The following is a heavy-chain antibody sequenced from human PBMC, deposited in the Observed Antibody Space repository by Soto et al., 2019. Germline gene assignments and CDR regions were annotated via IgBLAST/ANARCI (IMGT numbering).Heavy chain of an antibody. Sequence: SETLSLTCTVSGGSVSGGSYYWSRIRQPPGKGLEWIGNIYHSGSSNYNPSLKSRVTISVDKSKNQFSLKLSSVTAADTAVYYCARGSGYRVDPWGQGTLVTVSS. CDR3: ARGSGYRVDP. D-gene: IGHD5-12*01. CDR2: IYHSGSS. J-gene: IGHJ5*02. V-gene: IGHV4-61*01. CDR1: GGSVSGGSYY.